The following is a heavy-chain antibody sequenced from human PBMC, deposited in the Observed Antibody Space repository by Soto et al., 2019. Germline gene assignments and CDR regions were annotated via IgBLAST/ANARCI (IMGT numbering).Heavy chain of an antibody. CDR3: ASSGIVGREVNTWFDP. D-gene: IGHD3-22*01. J-gene: IGHJ5*02. Sequence: SETLSLTCTVSAGSIATSYWSWIRQPLGKALEWIGYISYRGSTNYNPSLKSRLTISIDTSKSQISLKLTSMTTADTAVYYCASSGIVGREVNTWFDPWGQGTLVTVSS. CDR2: ISYRGST. CDR1: AGSIATSY. V-gene: IGHV4-59*01.